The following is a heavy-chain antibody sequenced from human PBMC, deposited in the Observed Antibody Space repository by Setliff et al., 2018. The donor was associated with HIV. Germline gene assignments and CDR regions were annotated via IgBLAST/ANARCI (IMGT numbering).Heavy chain of an antibody. CDR2: ISAYNGNT. Sequence: GASVKVSCKASGYTFTSYGISWVRQAPGQGLEWIGWISAYNGNTNYAQKLQGRVTMTTDTSTSTAYMELRSLRSDDPAVYYCSRAWHRPRNYYYYYMDVWGKGTTVTVSS. J-gene: IGHJ6*03. CDR3: SRAWHRPRNYYYYYMDV. V-gene: IGHV1-18*01. CDR1: GYTFTSYG.